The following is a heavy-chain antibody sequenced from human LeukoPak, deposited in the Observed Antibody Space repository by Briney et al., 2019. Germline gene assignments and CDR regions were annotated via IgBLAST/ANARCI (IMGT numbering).Heavy chain of an antibody. CDR3: ARSGKIQLFDY. CDR1: GGSISSSSYY. Sequence: SETLSLTCTVSGGSISSSSYYWGWIRQPPGKGLEWIGSIYYSGGTYYNPSLKSRVTISVDTSKNQFSLKLSSVTAADTAVYYCARSGKIQLFDYWGKGTLVTVSS. V-gene: IGHV4-39*01. J-gene: IGHJ4*02. D-gene: IGHD5-18*01. CDR2: IYYSGGT.